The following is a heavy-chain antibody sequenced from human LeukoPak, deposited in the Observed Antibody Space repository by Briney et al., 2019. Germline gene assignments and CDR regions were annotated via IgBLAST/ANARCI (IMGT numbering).Heavy chain of an antibody. CDR2: TSAYNGNT. CDR3: ASDDTSGYTGFY. J-gene: IGHJ4*02. V-gene: IGHV1-18*01. Sequence: ASVKVSCKASVYTFTNYGISWVRQAPGQGLEWMGWTSAYNGNTNYAQKLQGRVTMTTDTSTSTAYMELRSLRSDDTAVYYCASDDTSGYTGFYWGQGTLVTVSS. D-gene: IGHD3-22*01. CDR1: VYTFTNYG.